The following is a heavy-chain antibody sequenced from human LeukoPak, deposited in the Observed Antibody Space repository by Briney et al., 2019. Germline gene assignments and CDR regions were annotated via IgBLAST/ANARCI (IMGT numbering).Heavy chain of an antibody. J-gene: IGHJ4*02. D-gene: IGHD5-18*01. CDR3: ARAIYNYGPNFDY. Sequence: GGSLRLTCAASGFTFSDYALNWVRQAPVKGLEWVAVISYDEADKYYADSVKGRFTISRDNSKNTLYLQINTLRAEDTAVYYCARAIYNYGPNFDYWGQGTLVTVSS. V-gene: IGHV3-30*04. CDR1: GFTFSDYA. CDR2: ISYDEADK.